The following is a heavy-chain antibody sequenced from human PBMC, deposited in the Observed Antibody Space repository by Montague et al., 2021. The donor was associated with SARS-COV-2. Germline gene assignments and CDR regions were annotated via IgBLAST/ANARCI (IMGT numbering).Heavy chain of an antibody. Sequence: SETLSLTCAVDGGSFSTYYWAWIRRSPGKGLEWIGNIDHSGNTXXXPSXXXRVSISVDTSSSQFSLYLTSVTAAGAAVYYCARDQTVLEWIWYGMDVWGPGTTVTVSS. CDR3: ARDQTVLEWIWYGMDV. CDR1: GGSFSTYY. J-gene: IGHJ6*02. D-gene: IGHD3-3*01. CDR2: IDHSGNT. V-gene: IGHV4-34*01.